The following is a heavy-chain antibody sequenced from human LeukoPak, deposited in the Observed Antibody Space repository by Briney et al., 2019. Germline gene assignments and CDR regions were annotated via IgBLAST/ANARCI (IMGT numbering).Heavy chain of an antibody. CDR1: GGSISNYY. Sequence: SSETLSLTCTVSGGSISNYYWSWIRQPPGKGLEWIGCIYYSGSTNYNPSLKSRVTISVDTSKNQFSLKLSSVTAADTAVYYCARGEDYGDYSCWGQGTLVTVSS. CDR3: ARGEDYGDYSC. D-gene: IGHD4-17*01. CDR2: IYYSGST. V-gene: IGHV4-59*01. J-gene: IGHJ4*02.